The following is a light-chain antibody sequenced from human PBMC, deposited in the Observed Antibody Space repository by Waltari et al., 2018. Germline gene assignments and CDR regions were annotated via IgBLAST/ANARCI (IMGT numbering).Light chain of an antibody. V-gene: IGLV4-69*01. J-gene: IGLJ3*02. CDR2: VNSDGSH. CDR3: QTWGTGIQV. Sequence: LVLTQSPSASASLGAPVKPTCSLPGEYSPSPIAWHQQQPLKGPRYLMTVNSDGSHKKGAGISERFSGSSSDVDRYLIISRLQSDDEADYFCQTWGTGIQVFGSGTKLTVL. CDR1: GEYSPSP.